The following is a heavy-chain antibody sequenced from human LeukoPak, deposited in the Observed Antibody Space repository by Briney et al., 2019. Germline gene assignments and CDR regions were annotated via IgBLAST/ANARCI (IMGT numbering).Heavy chain of an antibody. Sequence: GGSLRPSCAASGFTFSSYGMHWVRQAPGKGLEWVAFIRYDGSNKYYADSVKGRFTISRDNSKNTLYLQMNSLRAEDTAVYYCAKAWAAAGIDYWGQGTLVTVSS. D-gene: IGHD6-13*01. CDR2: IRYDGSNK. J-gene: IGHJ4*02. V-gene: IGHV3-30*02. CDR3: AKAWAAAGIDY. CDR1: GFTFSSYG.